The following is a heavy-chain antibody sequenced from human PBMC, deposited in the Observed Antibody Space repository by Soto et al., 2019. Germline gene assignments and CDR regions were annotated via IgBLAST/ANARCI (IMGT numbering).Heavy chain of an antibody. CDR2: INHRGGA. CDR1: NLSCTHYV. D-gene: IGHD3-3*01. Sequence: YATLSLTCAAHNLSCTHYVWTWICQSTARALEWIGGINHRGGATYNPSLRSRVTISIDTSKNHFSLSLRSLTAADTAVYYCVARGMTYHFLSGPHPFDPWGHGTLVTVS. J-gene: IGHJ5*02. CDR3: VARGMTYHFLSGPHPFDP. V-gene: IGHV4-34*01.